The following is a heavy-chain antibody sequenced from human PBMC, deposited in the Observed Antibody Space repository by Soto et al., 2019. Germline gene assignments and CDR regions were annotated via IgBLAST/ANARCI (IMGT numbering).Heavy chain of an antibody. D-gene: IGHD6-19*01. CDR1: GYTFTSYY. CDR2: MNPNSGNT. Sequence: ASVKVSCKASGYTFTSYYMHWVRQAPGQGLEWMGWMNPNSGNTGYAQKFQGRVTMTRNTSISTAYMELSSLRSEDTAVYYCARAASSGWFDWGQGTLVTVSS. J-gene: IGHJ4*02. CDR3: ARAASSGWFD. V-gene: IGHV1-8*02.